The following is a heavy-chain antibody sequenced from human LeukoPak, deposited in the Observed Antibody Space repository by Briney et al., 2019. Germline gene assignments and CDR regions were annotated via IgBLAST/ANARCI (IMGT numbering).Heavy chain of an antibody. V-gene: IGHV3-53*01. J-gene: IGHJ4*02. CDR2: FYSGGDR. D-gene: IGHD3-16*01. Sequence: GGSLRLSCAASGFTVSSNYMSWVRQAPGRGLEWVSVFYSGGDRYYTDSVKDRFTISRDNFKNTLYLQMNSLRAEDTAVFYCVRHSYDGYYFAYWGQGTLVTVSS. CDR3: VRHSYDGYYFAY. CDR1: GFTVSSNY.